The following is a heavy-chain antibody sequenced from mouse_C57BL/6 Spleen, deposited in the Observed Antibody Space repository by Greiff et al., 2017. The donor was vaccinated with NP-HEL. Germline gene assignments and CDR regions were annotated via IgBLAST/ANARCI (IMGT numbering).Heavy chain of an antibody. Sequence: VQLQQSGPELVKPGASVKISCKASGYAFSSSWMNWVKQRPGKGLEWIGRIYPGDGDTNYNGKFKGKATLTADKSSSTAYMQLSSLTSEDSAVYFCARTELRLPWFAYWGQGTLVTVSA. CDR1: GYAFSSSW. CDR3: ARTELRLPWFAY. V-gene: IGHV1-82*01. J-gene: IGHJ3*01. D-gene: IGHD3-2*02. CDR2: IYPGDGDT.